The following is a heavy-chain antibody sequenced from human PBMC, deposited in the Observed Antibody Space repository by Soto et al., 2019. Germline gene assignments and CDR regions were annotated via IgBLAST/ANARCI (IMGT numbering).Heavy chain of an antibody. CDR2: IYHSGST. J-gene: IGHJ4*02. CDR3: VREYYDILTAYSNFDY. Sequence: SETLSLTCTVSGGSISSNYWTWIRQPPGKGLEWIGYIYHSGSTNYNPSLYSRVTISVDPSKNQFSLKLRSVTAADSAVYYCVREYYDILTAYSNFDYWGQGTLVTVSS. CDR1: GGSISSNY. D-gene: IGHD3-9*01. V-gene: IGHV4-59*01.